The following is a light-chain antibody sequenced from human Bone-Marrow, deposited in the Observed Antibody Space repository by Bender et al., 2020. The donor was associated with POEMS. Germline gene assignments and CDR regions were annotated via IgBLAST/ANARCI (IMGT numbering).Light chain of an antibody. CDR1: DLGDKY. Sequence: SYEVTQPPSVSVSPGQTASITCSGDDLGDKYVAWYQQKPGQSPVLVIYQDTKRPSGTPERFSRSNSGNTATLTISGTQAMDEADYYCQAWDTYSVIFGGGTKLTVL. CDR3: QAWDTYSVI. CDR2: QDT. V-gene: IGLV3-1*01. J-gene: IGLJ2*01.